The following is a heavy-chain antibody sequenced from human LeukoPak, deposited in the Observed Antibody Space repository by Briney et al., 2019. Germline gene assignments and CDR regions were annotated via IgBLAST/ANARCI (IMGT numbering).Heavy chain of an antibody. CDR2: FYYSGTT. J-gene: IGHJ3*02. CDR1: GGSISSYY. V-gene: IGHV4-59*01. Sequence: PSETLSLTCTASGGSISSYYWSWIRQPPGKGLEWIGYFYYSGTTNYNPSLKSRVTILVDTSKNQFSLKLSSVTAADTAVYYCARDRVRGALGAFDIWGQGTMVTVSS. CDR3: ARDRVRGALGAFDI. D-gene: IGHD3-10*01.